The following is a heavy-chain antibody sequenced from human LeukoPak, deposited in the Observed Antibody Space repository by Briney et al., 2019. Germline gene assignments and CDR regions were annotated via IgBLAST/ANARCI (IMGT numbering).Heavy chain of an antibody. CDR3: ARGPASVDIVVVPAASLVWFDP. D-gene: IGHD2-2*03. CDR1: GGSFSGYY. Sequence: SETLSLTCAVYGGSFSGYYWSWIRQPPGKGLEWIGEINHSGSTNYNPSLKSRVTISVDTSKNQFSLKLSSVTAADTAVYYCARGPASVDIVVVPAASLVWFDPWGQGTLVTLPS. V-gene: IGHV4-34*01. J-gene: IGHJ5*02. CDR2: INHSGST.